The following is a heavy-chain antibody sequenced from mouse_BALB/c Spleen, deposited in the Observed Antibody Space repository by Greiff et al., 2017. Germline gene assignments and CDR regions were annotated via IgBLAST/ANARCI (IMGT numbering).Heavy chain of an antibody. CDR1: GYTFTDYN. Sequence: EVKLQESGPELVKPGASVKISCKASGYTFTDYNMPWVKQSHGKSLEWIGYIYPYNGGTGYNQKFKSKATLTVDNSSSTAYMELRSLTSEDSAVYYCAREGNYDYVYYAMDYWGQGTSVTVSS. V-gene: IGHV1S29*02. CDR2: IYPYNGGT. CDR3: AREGNYDYVYYAMDY. J-gene: IGHJ4*01. D-gene: IGHD2-4*01.